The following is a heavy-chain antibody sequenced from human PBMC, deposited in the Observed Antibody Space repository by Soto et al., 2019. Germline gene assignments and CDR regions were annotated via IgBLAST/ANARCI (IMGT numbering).Heavy chain of an antibody. CDR2: ISWNSGSI. CDR3: AKDWSPIYDSSGDTDTRGAFDI. D-gene: IGHD3-22*01. J-gene: IGHJ3*02. V-gene: IGHV3-9*01. Sequence: PGGSLRLSCAASGFTFDDYAMHWVRQAPGKGLEWVSGISWNSGSIGYADSVKGRFTISRDNAKNSLYLQMNSLRAEDTALYYCAKDWSPIYDSSGDTDTRGAFDIWGQGTMVTVSS. CDR1: GFTFDDYA.